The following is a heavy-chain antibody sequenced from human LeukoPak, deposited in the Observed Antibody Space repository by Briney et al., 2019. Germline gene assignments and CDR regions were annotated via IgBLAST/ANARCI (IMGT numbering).Heavy chain of an antibody. D-gene: IGHD2-2*02. CDR2: IWNSGST. CDR1: GDSISSRTYY. CDR3: ARAYRHAFDI. V-gene: IGHV4-30-2*01. Sequence: SQTLSLTCSVSGDSISSRTYYWTWIRQHPEKGLEWIGYIWNSGSTNYNPSLKSRVTISVDRSKNQFSLKLSSVTAADTAVYYCARAYRHAFDIWGQGTMVTVSS. J-gene: IGHJ3*02.